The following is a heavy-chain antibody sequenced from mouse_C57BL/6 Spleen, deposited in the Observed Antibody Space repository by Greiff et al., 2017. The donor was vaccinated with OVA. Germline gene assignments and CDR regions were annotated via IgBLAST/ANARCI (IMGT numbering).Heavy chain of an antibody. CDR1: GFTFSDYY. CDR2: LSNGGGST. J-gene: IGHJ2*01. V-gene: IGHV5-12*01. CDR3: ARGDFDY. Sequence: EVKLVESEGGLVQPGGSLKLSCAASGFTFSDYYMYWFRQTPEKRLEWVAYLSNGGGSTYYPDTVKGRFTISRDNAKNTLYLQMSRLKSEDTAMYYCARGDFDYWGQGTTLTVSS.